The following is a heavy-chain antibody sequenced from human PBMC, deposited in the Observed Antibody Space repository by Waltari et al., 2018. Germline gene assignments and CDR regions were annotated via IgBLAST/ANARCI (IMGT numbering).Heavy chain of an antibody. CDR2: ISTSGSYI. J-gene: IGHJ6*03. D-gene: IGHD4-17*01. CDR1: GFTFSSYS. V-gene: IGHV3-21*01. Sequence: EVQLVESGGGLVKPGGSLRLSCAASGFTFSSYSMSWVRQAPGKGLEWVSSISTSGSYIYYADSVKGRFTISRDNAKNSLYLQMNSLRAEDTAVYYCARVGDQRPGYYYMDVWGKGTTVTVSS. CDR3: ARVGDQRPGYYYMDV.